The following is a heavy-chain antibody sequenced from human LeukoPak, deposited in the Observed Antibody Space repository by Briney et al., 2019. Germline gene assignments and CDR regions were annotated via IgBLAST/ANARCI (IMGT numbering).Heavy chain of an antibody. Sequence: GGSLSLSCAASGFTLSRYWMSWVRQAPGKGLEWVANINQDGSEKNYVDSVKGRFTNPRDNAKHSLYLQMNSLRAKDRAVYCCARAYQTDYWGQGTLVTVSS. CDR2: INQDGSEK. CDR1: GFTLSRYW. J-gene: IGHJ4*02. V-gene: IGHV3-7*05. D-gene: IGHD2-2*01. CDR3: ARAYQTDY.